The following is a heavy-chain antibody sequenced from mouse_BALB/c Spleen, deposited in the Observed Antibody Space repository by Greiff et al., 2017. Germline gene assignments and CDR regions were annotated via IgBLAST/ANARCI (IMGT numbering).Heavy chain of an antibody. V-gene: IGHV1-5*01. Sequence: EVQLQQSGTVLARPGASVKMSCKASGYSFTSYWMHWVKQRPGQGLEWIGAIYPGNSDTSYNQKFKGKAKLTAVTSASTAYMELSSLTNEDSAVYYCTRRPSHYGNDYAMDYWGQGTSVTVSS. CDR3: TRRPSHYGNDYAMDY. CDR1: GYSFTSYW. D-gene: IGHD2-1*01. J-gene: IGHJ4*01. CDR2: IYPGNSDT.